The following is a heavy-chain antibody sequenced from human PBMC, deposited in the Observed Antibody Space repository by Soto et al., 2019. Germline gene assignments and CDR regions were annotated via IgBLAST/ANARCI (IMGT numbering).Heavy chain of an antibody. J-gene: IGHJ4*02. CDR2: MHTSGST. CDR1: GGSIRGYY. Sequence: QMQLQESGPGLVKPSETLSLTCPVSGGSIRGYYWSGIRQSAGMGLEWIGRMHTSGSTNYIPSLESRVTFSVDMSKNHISLKLTSVTAADTALYYCLRAAMPKAHFDSWGQGTLVTVSS. CDR3: LRAAMPKAHFDS. D-gene: IGHD2-2*01. V-gene: IGHV4-4*07.